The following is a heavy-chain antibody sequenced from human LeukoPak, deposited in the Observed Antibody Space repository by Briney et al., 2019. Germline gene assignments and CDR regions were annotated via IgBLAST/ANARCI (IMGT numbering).Heavy chain of an antibody. Sequence: GGSLRLSCAASGFTFSSYWMSWVRQAPGKGLEWVANIKQDGSEKYYVDSVKGRFTISRDNAKNSLYLQMNSLRAEDTAVYYCARDHWALTSYYFDYWGQGTLVTVSS. J-gene: IGHJ4*02. CDR3: ARDHWALTSYYFDY. CDR1: GFTFSSYW. CDR2: IKQDGSEK. D-gene: IGHD3-9*01. V-gene: IGHV3-7*03.